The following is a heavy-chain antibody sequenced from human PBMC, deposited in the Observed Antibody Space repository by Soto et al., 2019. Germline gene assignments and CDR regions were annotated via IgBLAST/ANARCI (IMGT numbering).Heavy chain of an antibody. Sequence: GSLRLSCAASGFTFSSYGMHWVRQAPGKGLEWVAVISYDGSNKYHADSVKGRFTISRDNSKNTLYLQMNSLRAEDTAVYYCAKDLYYDILTGPDYWGQGTLVTVSS. D-gene: IGHD3-9*01. CDR2: ISYDGSNK. V-gene: IGHV3-30*18. CDR3: AKDLYYDILTGPDY. J-gene: IGHJ4*02. CDR1: GFTFSSYG.